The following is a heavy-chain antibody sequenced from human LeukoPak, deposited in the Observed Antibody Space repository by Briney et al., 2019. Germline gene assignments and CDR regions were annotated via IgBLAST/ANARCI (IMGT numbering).Heavy chain of an antibody. J-gene: IGHJ5*02. V-gene: IGHV3-33*01. Sequence: GGSLRLSCAASGFTFSRYGMHWVRQAPGKGLEWVAVIWHDGSYKYCADSVKGRLTISRDNPRNTLYLQMNSLRVEDTAVYYCARAGYGDLNWFDPWGQGTLVAVSS. CDR1: GFTFSRYG. CDR3: ARAGYGDLNWFDP. CDR2: IWHDGSYK. D-gene: IGHD4-17*01.